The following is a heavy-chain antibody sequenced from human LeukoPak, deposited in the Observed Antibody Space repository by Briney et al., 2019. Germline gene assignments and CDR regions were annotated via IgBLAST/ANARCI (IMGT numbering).Heavy chain of an antibody. CDR3: ARDIPPYAFDI. V-gene: IGHV1-46*01. CDR1: GYTFTSYY. CDR2: INPSGGST. J-gene: IGHJ3*02. Sequence: ASVTVSCTASGYTFTSYYMHWVRQAPGQGLEWMGIINPSGGSTSYAQKFQGRVTMTRDTSTSTVYMELSSLRSEDTAVYYCARDIPPYAFDIWGQGTMVTVSS.